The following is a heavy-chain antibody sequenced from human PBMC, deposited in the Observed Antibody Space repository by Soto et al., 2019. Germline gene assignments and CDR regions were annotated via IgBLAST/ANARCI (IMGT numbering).Heavy chain of an antibody. CDR2: GNQSGST. D-gene: IGHD2-8*01. CDR1: EGSFGGYY. CDR3: ARGVRLRIRYLAYPDNFDY. Sequence: SETLALTCAVYEGSFGGYYWTWIRQSPGRGLEWIGEGNQSGSTRYNPSLESRVTITVDRSKNQFSRELKSVTAADTAVYYCARGVRLRIRYLAYPDNFDYCGKAPPVP. V-gene: IGHV4-34*01. J-gene: IGHJ4*02.